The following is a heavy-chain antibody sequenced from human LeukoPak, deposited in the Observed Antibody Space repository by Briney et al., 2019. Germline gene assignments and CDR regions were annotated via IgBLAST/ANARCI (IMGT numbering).Heavy chain of an antibody. D-gene: IGHD5-24*01. Sequence: SVKVSCKASGGTFSSYAISWVRQAPGQGLEWMGGIIPIFGTANYAQKFQGRVTITADESTSTAYMELSSLRSEDTAVYYCAREEGGYKNWYFDLWGRGTLVTVSS. V-gene: IGHV1-69*01. CDR2: IIPIFGTA. CDR1: GGTFSSYA. J-gene: IGHJ2*01. CDR3: AREEGGYKNWYFDL.